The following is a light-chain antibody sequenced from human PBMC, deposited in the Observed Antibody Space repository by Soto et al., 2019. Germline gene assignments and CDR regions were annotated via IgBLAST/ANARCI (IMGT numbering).Light chain of an antibody. CDR1: SSYVGGYNY. CDR2: EVS. CDR3: SSYTSSRVYL. J-gene: IGLJ1*01. V-gene: IGLV2-14*01. Sequence: SALTQPASVSGTTGQSNTISCTGTSSYVGGYNYVSWYQQQSGKSPKLMIHEVSNRPSGVSNRFSVSKSGNTASLTISGLQAEDEADYYYSSYTSSRVYLFGIGT.